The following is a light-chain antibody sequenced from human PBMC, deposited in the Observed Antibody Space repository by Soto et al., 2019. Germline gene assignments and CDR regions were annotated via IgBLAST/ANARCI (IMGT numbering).Light chain of an antibody. V-gene: IGLV1-40*01. CDR1: SSNIGAAYD. Sequence: QSALTQPPSVSGAPGQKVTISCTRSSSNIGAAYDVHWYQHLPGTAPKLLIYGNNNRPSGVPDRFSGSKSGTSASLAITGLQAEDEADYYCQSYESSLSGWVFGGGTKLTVL. J-gene: IGLJ3*02. CDR2: GNN. CDR3: QSYESSLSGWV.